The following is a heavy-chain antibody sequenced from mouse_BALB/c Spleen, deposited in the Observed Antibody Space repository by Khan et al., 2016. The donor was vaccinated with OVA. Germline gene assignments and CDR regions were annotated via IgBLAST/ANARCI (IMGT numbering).Heavy chain of an antibody. CDR1: GYSFTNYY. V-gene: IGHV1S135*01. CDR3: ARLGTTGCFTY. CDR2: IDPFNGGT. Sequence: EVQLQQSGPELMKPGASVKISCKASGYSFTNYYIHWVKQSHGQSLEWLGYIDPFNGGTTYNQKFKGTATLTVDKSSSTAYMHLNNQTSEDSAVYYCARLGTTGCFTYWGQGTLVTVSA. D-gene: IGHD2-13*01. J-gene: IGHJ3*01.